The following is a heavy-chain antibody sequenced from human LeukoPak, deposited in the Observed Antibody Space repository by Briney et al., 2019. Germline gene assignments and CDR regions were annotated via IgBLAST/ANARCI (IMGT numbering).Heavy chain of an antibody. V-gene: IGHV3-30*04. Sequence: SGRSLRLSCAASGFVFSSHVMHWVRQAPGKGLEWVAEIPYDGSNKYYADYVKGRFTISRDNSKNTLYLQMNSLRAEDTAVYHCARDRGFGELLSDYFYDYVMDVWGQGTTVTVSS. CDR3: ARDRGFGELLSDYFYDYVMDV. D-gene: IGHD3-10*01. J-gene: IGHJ6*02. CDR1: GFVFSSHV. CDR2: IPYDGSNK.